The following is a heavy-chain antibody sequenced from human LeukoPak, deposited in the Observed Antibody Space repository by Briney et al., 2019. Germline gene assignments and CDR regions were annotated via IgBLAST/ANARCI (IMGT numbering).Heavy chain of an antibody. J-gene: IGHJ4*02. D-gene: IGHD4-17*01. CDR1: RFTFSRYW. CDR3: ARADYGDYGAY. V-gene: IGHV3-7*05. Sequence: PGGTLRLSCAASRFTFSRYWTSCVRDAPGKGLEWVANMKQDGSEKYYVDSVKGRFPISRDNAKNSLYLQMNSLRAEDTAVYYCARADYGDYGAYWGQGTLVTVSS. CDR2: MKQDGSEK.